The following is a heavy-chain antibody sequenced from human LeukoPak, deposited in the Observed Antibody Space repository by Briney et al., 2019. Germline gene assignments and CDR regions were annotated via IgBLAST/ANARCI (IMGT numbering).Heavy chain of an antibody. D-gene: IGHD1-26*01. CDR2: INPNSVDT. CDR3: TRERVTTTTGLFDY. V-gene: IGHV1-2*02. Sequence: ASVKVSCRASGYSFTHYYMHWGRQAPGQGLEWMGWINPNSVDTNFAQKFQGRVTLTRDTSITTAFMELSRLRSDDTAIYYCTRERVTTTTGLFDYWGQGTLVTVSS. CDR1: GYSFTHYY. J-gene: IGHJ4*02.